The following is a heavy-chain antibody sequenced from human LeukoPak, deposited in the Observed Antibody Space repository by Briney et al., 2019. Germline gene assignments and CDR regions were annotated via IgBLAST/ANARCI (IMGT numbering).Heavy chain of an antibody. V-gene: IGHV3-20*04. D-gene: IGHD5-12*01. CDR2: INWNGGST. J-gene: IGHJ4*02. CDR3: ARDETPTNGYDSYDF. CDR1: GFTFDDYG. Sequence: GGSLRLSCAASGFTFDDYGMSWVRQAPGKGLEWVSGINWNGGSTGYADSVKGRFTISRDNAKNSLYLQMNSLRAEDTAVYYCARDETPTNGYDSYDFWGQGTLVTVST.